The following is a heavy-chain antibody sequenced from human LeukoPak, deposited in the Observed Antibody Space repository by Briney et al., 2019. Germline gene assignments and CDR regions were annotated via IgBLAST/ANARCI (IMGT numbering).Heavy chain of an antibody. CDR1: GESFSGYS. CDR2: INQRRNT. D-gene: IGHD6-19*01. CDR3: ARHGWHAWYFDL. Sequence: SETLSLTCVVYGESFSGYSWSWIRQPPGKGLEWIGEINQRRNTNYNPSLKSRVTISIDASKNQFSLKLSSVTAADTAVYYCARHGWHAWYFDLWGRGTLVTVSS. J-gene: IGHJ2*01. V-gene: IGHV4-34*01.